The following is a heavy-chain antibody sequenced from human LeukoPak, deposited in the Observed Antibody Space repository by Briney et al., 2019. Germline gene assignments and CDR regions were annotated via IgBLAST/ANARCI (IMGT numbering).Heavy chain of an antibody. J-gene: IGHJ4*02. D-gene: IGHD6-6*01. Sequence: SVKVSCKASGGTLSSYAISWVRQAPGQGLEWMGRIIPILGIANYAQKFQGRVTITADKSTSTAYMELSSLRSEDTAVYYCARDSPSSSSDYWGQGTLVTVSS. V-gene: IGHV1-69*04. CDR1: GGTLSSYA. CDR3: ARDSPSSSSDY. CDR2: IIPILGIA.